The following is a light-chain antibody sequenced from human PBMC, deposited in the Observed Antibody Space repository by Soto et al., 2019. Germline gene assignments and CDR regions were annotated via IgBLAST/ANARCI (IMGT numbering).Light chain of an antibody. Sequence: AIRMTQSPSSFSASTGDRVTITCRASQGISSYLAWYQQKPGKAPKLLIYAAFTLQSGVPSRFSGSGSGTDFTLTISCLQSEDFATYYCQQYYSYPRATFGQGTRLEIK. V-gene: IGKV1-8*01. CDR3: QQYYSYPRAT. CDR1: QGISSY. CDR2: AAF. J-gene: IGKJ5*01.